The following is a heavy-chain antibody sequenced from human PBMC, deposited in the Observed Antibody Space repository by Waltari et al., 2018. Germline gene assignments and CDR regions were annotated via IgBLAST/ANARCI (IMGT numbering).Heavy chain of an antibody. CDR2: INPNSGGT. CDR1: GHTFTGYY. D-gene: IGHD6-6*01. J-gene: IGHJ3*02. CDR3: ARVRSNEYSSSPDAFDI. V-gene: IGHV1-2*02. Sequence: QVQLVQSGAEVKKPGASVKVSCKASGHTFTGYYMHWVRQAPGQGLEWMGWINPNSGGTNYAQKFQGRVTMTRDTSISTAYMELSRLRSDDTAVYYCARVRSNEYSSSPDAFDIWGQGTMVTVSS.